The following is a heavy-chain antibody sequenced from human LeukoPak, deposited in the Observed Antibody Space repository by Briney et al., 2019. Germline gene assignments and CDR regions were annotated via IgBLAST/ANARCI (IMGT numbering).Heavy chain of an antibody. J-gene: IGHJ4*02. Sequence: PSETLSLTCTVSGDSISSYYWSWIRQPPGKGLEWIGYIYYSGTTNYNPSLKSRVTISVDTSKNQFSLKLNSVAAADTAVYYCARRGGYSRSPDGYFDYWGQGALVTVSS. D-gene: IGHD5-12*01. CDR1: GDSISSYY. V-gene: IGHV4-59*08. CDR3: ARRGGYSRSPDGYFDY. CDR2: IYYSGTT.